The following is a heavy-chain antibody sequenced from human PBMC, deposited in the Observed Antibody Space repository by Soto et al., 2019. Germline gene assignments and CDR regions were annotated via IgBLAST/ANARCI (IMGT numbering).Heavy chain of an antibody. D-gene: IGHD3-22*01. Sequence: SLRLFWAAFGFTFCRHGIHWVRQGPGKGLEWVAVISYDGSNKYYADSVKGRFTISRDNSKKTLYLQIRSPRAEDTAVYYCAKLLGYYYDSSCQFDYWGQGTMLTVYS. J-gene: IGHJ4*02. CDR3: AKLLGYYYDSSCQFDY. CDR2: ISYDGSNK. CDR1: GFTFCRHG. V-gene: IGHV3-30*18.